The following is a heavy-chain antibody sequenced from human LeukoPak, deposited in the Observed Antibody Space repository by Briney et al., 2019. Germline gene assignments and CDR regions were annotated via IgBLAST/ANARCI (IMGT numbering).Heavy chain of an antibody. Sequence: QPSETLSLTCTVSGDSIRNYYWSWIRQSPGKELEWIVYMYNRGSTIYNPSLKSRVTISTDTSKNQFSLRLTSVTAADTAVYYCARAEKAVTGTLDSWGQGTLITVSS. J-gene: IGHJ4*02. CDR3: ARAEKAVTGTLDS. CDR2: MYNRGST. D-gene: IGHD6-19*01. CDR1: GDSIRNYY. V-gene: IGHV4-59*01.